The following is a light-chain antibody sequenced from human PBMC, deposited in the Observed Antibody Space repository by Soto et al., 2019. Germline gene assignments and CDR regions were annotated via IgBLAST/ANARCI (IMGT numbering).Light chain of an antibody. CDR3: HQYNSYSRT. CDR1: QSISSW. CDR2: KAS. Sequence: DIQMTQSPSTLSASVGDRVTMTCRASQSISSWWAWYQQKPGKAPKLLIYKASSLESGVPSRFSGSGSGTEFTLTISSLQPDDFATYYCHQYNSYSRTFVQGTKLEIK. J-gene: IGKJ2*01. V-gene: IGKV1-5*03.